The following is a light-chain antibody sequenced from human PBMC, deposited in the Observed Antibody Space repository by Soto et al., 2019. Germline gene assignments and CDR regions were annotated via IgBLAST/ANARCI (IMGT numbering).Light chain of an antibody. CDR3: QQSFTTPFT. V-gene: IGKV1-39*01. J-gene: IGKJ3*01. CDR1: QTIGTY. Sequence: DIQMTQSPSSLSASVGDRVTITCRASQTIGTYLNWYQHTPGKAPKLLIYVASSLQSGVPSRFSGRGSGTDFTLTISSLQPEDFATYYCQQSFTTPFTFGPGTKVEIK. CDR2: VAS.